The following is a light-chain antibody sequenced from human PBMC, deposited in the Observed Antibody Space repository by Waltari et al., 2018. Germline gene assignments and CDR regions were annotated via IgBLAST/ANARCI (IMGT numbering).Light chain of an antibody. CDR2: GNN. CDR1: NSNVGANS. V-gene: IGLV1-47*01. J-gene: IGLJ2*01. CDR3: ATWDDRLTAV. Sequence: QSILTQPPSASGTPGRTVTISCSGSNSNVGANSVSWYQQLPGTAPKLLIFGNNQRPSGVPDRFSGSKSGTSASLVIRGLRSEDEADYYCATWDDRLTAVFGGGTKLTVL.